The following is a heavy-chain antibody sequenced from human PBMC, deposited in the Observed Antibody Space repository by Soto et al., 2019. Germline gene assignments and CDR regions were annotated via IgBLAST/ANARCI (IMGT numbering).Heavy chain of an antibody. Sequence: SVKVSCKASGGTFSSYAISWVRQAPGQGLEWVGGIIPIFGTANYAQKFQGRVTITADESTSTAYMELSSLRSEDTAVYYCARVIAAAGNIDYWGQGTLVTVSS. CDR1: GGTFSSYA. CDR3: ARVIAAAGNIDY. D-gene: IGHD6-13*01. CDR2: IIPIFGTA. V-gene: IGHV1-69*13. J-gene: IGHJ4*02.